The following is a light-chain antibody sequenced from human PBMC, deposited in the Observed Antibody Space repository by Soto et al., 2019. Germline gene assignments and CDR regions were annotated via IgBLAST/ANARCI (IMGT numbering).Light chain of an antibody. CDR2: DAS. V-gene: IGKV1-33*01. CDR1: QDITNY. CDR3: QQYNSSPYT. J-gene: IGKJ2*01. Sequence: DIQMTQSPSTLSASVGDRVTITCQASQDITNYLNWYQQKPGRAPKLLIYDASNLKTGVPSRFSGSGSGTEFTLTISSLQPDDFATYYCQQYNSSPYTFGQGTKLEIK.